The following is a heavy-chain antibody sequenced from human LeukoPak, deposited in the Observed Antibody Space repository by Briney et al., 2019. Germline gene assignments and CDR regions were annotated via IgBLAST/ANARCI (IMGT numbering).Heavy chain of an antibody. CDR2: IWSDGTNT. CDR3: ARDPARSFDI. CDR1: GSFFSAHC. J-gene: IGHJ3*02. D-gene: IGHD4-17*01. V-gene: IGHV3-33*01. Sequence: GGSLRLSCAASGSFFSAHCMHWVRQAPGKGLEWVAAIWSDGTNTNYADSVKGRFTIPRDISKNTLYLQLHSLRAEDTAVYYCARDPARSFDIWGQGTMVTVSS.